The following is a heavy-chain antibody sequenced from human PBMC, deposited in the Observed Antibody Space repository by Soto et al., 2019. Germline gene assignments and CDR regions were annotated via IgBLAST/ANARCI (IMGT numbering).Heavy chain of an antibody. D-gene: IGHD1-26*01. CDR3: ARDWAKYEWELARIDY. Sequence: LRLSCAASGFTFSTYVMHWVRQAPGKGLEWVAVVSYDGNNKYYADSVKGRFSISRDNSKNTLYLEMNSLRAEDTAVYYCARDWAKYEWELARIDYWGQGTLVTVSS. V-gene: IGHV3-30-3*01. CDR2: VSYDGNNK. J-gene: IGHJ4*02. CDR1: GFTFSTYV.